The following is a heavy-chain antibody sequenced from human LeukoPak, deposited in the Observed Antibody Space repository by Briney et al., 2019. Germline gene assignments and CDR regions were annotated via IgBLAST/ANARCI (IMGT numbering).Heavy chain of an antibody. CDR3: ARRGYSYVTQGHYYYYYMDV. Sequence: SETLSLTCTVSGGSISSYYRSWIRQPPGKGLEWIGYIYYSGSTNYNPYLKSGVTITVEKTKKQFSLKLRSVTAADTAVYYCARRGYSYVTQGHYYYYYMDVWVKGTTVTVSS. J-gene: IGHJ6*03. CDR1: GGSISSYY. V-gene: IGHV4-59*08. D-gene: IGHD5-18*01. CDR2: IYYSGST.